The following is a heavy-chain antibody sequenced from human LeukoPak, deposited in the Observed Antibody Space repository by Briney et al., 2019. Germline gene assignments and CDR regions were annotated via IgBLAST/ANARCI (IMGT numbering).Heavy chain of an antibody. Sequence: SQTLSLTCAISVDSVSSDGATWNWIRQSPSRGLEWLGMTYFRSKWYDDYAVSVKSRITIKPDTSKNQFSLQLNSVTPEDTAVYYCARGVVTGGIWNYWGQGTLVTVSS. CDR3: ARGVVTGGIWNY. J-gene: IGHJ4*02. D-gene: IGHD2-21*02. V-gene: IGHV6-1*01. CDR1: VDSVSSDGAT. CDR2: TYFRSKWYD.